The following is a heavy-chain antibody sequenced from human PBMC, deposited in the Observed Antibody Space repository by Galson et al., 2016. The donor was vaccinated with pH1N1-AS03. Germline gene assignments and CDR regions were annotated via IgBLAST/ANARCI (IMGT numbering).Heavy chain of an antibody. CDR2: IDSDDDK. CDR3: ARVWGAAAGYFDY. D-gene: IGHD6-13*01. CDR1: GFSLTSPGVC. Sequence: PALVKPTQTLTLTCSFSGFSLTSPGVCVTWVRQPPGKALEWLATIDSDDDKYYTTSLKTRLTISKDTSKNQVVLTMTNMDPVVTATYYCARVWGAAAGYFDYWGPGNLVVVSS. V-gene: IGHV2-70*20. J-gene: IGHJ4*02.